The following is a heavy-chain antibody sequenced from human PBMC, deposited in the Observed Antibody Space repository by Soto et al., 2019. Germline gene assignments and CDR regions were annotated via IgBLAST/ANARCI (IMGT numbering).Heavy chain of an antibody. CDR3: ARGGRNYYDSSGYYHFFDY. CDR1: GGSISSYY. D-gene: IGHD3-22*01. Sequence: SETLSLTCTVSGGSISSYYWSWIRQPAGKGLVWIGRIYTSGSTNYNPSLKSRVTMSVDTSKNQFSLKLSSVTAADTAVYYCARGGRNYYDSSGYYHFFDYWGQGTLVTVSS. J-gene: IGHJ4*02. V-gene: IGHV4-4*07. CDR2: IYTSGST.